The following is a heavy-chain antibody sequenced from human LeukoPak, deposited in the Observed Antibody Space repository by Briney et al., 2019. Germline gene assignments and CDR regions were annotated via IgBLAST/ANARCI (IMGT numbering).Heavy chain of an antibody. V-gene: IGHV4-59*01. CDR3: ARGVRWPNWFDP. J-gene: IGHJ5*02. CDR2: IYYSGST. CDR1: GGSISSYY. Sequence: SETLSLTCTVSGGSISSYYWSWIRQPPGKGLEWIGYIYYSGSTNYNPSLKSRVTISVDTSKNQFSLKLSSVTAADTAVYYCARGVRWPNWFDPWGQGTLVTVSS. D-gene: IGHD4-23*01.